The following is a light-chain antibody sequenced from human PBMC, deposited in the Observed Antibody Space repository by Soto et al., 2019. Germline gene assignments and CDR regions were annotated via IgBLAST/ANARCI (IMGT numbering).Light chain of an antibody. CDR2: AAS. CDR3: RQYKNWPPGT. J-gene: IGKJ5*01. Sequence: PGERATLSCRASQIVSSGFLAWYQQKPGQAPRLLIYAASSRATGIPDRFSGSGSGTDFTLTISRLEPEDFAVYYCRQYKNWPPGTFGQGTRLEIK. V-gene: IGKV3D-20*02. CDR1: QIVSSGF.